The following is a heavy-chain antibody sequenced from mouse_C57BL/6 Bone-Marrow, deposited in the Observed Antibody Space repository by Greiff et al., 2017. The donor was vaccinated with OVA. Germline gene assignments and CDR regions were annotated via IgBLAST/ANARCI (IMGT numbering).Heavy chain of an antibody. CDR3: ARRSRSSPFAY. Sequence: QVQLQQPGAELVRPGTSVKLSCKASGYTFTSYWMHWVKQRPGQGLEWIGVIDPSDSYTNYNQKFKGKATLTVDTSSSTAYMQLSSLTSEDSAVYYCARRSRSSPFAYWGQGTLVTVSA. J-gene: IGHJ3*01. CDR2: IDPSDSYT. CDR1: GYTFTSYW. V-gene: IGHV1-59*01. D-gene: IGHD1-1*01.